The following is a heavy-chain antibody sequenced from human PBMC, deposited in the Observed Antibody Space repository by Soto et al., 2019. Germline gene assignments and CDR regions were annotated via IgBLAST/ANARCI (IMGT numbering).Heavy chain of an antibody. CDR3: ARGGSGSYYYYYYMDV. CDR1: GYTFTGYY. Sequence: TSVKVSCKASGYTFTGYYMHWVRQAPGQGLEWMGWINPNSGGTNYAQKFQGWVTMTRDTSISTAYMELSRLRSDDTAVYYCARGGSGSYYYYYYMDVWGKGTTVTVSS. CDR2: INPNSGGT. V-gene: IGHV1-2*04. D-gene: IGHD3-10*01. J-gene: IGHJ6*03.